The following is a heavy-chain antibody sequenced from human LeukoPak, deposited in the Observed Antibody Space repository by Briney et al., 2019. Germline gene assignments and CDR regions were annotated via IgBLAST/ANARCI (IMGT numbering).Heavy chain of an antibody. D-gene: IGHD4-17*01. CDR2: ISSSGGTT. V-gene: IGHV3-23*01. CDR3: AKVPTVTTQAVDY. Sequence: GGSLRLSCAASGFTFNNYGMNWVRQAPGKGLEWVSGISSSGGTTYYADSVKGRFTISRDNSKNTLYLLMNSLRVEDTALYYCAKVPTVTTQAVDYWGQGTLVIVSS. J-gene: IGHJ4*02. CDR1: GFTFNNYG.